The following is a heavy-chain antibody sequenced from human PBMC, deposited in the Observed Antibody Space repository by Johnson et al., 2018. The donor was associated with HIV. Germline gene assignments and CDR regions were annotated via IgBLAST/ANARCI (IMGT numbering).Heavy chain of an antibody. D-gene: IGHD7-27*01. CDR3: ARELKLGYNAFDF. CDR2: INQDGSVK. J-gene: IGHJ3*01. Sequence: EVQLVESGGGLVQPGGSLRLSCAASGFTFDNYWMTWVRQAPGMGLEWVANINQDGSVKYYVVSVEGRFTISRDNAENSLYLQMNRLRADDTAVYYCARELKLGYNAFDFWGQGTMVTVSS. CDR1: GFTFDNYW. V-gene: IGHV3-7*03.